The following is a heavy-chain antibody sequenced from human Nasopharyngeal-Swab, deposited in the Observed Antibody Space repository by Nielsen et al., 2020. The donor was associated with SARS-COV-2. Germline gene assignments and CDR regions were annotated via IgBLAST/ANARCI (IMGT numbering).Heavy chain of an antibody. CDR2: IFHSGST. V-gene: IGHV4-59*01. J-gene: IGHJ4*02. Sequence: SETLSLTCTVSGGSISSYYWSWIRQPPGKGLEWIGYIFHSGSTNYNPSLKSRVTISVDTSKNQFSLRLSSVTAADTAVYYCAGDDTAMATGFDYWGQGVLVTVSS. CDR3: AGDDTAMATGFDY. D-gene: IGHD5-18*01. CDR1: GGSISSYY.